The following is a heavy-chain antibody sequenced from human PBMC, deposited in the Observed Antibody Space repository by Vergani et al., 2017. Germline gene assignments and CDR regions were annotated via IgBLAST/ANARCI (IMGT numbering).Heavy chain of an antibody. CDR1: GFTFSSYG. V-gene: IGHV3-30*18. CDR2: ISYDGSNK. J-gene: IGHJ6*02. D-gene: IGHD3-10*01. Sequence: QVQLVESEGGVVQPGRSLRLSCAASGFTFSSYGMHWVRQAPGKGLEWVAVISYDGSNKYYADSVKGRFTISRDNSKNTLYLQMNSLRAEDTAVYYCAKDGSGSYYYYYYYYGMDVWGQGTTVTVSS. CDR3: AKDGSGSYYYYYYYYGMDV.